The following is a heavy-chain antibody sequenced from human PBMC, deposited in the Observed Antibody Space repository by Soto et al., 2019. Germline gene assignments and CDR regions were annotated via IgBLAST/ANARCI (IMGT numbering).Heavy chain of an antibody. CDR1: GGSFSGYY. CDR3: ARSDARMTTVTRFFDY. Sequence: SETLSLTCAVYGGSFSGYYWSWIRQPPGKGLEWIGEINHSGSTNYNPSLKSRVTISVDTSKNQFSLKLSSVTAADTAVYYCARSDARMTTVTRFFDYWGQGTLVTVSS. J-gene: IGHJ4*02. V-gene: IGHV4-34*01. D-gene: IGHD4-17*01. CDR2: INHSGST.